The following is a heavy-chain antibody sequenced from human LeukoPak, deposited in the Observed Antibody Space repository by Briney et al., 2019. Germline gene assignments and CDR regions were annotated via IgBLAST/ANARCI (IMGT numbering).Heavy chain of an antibody. V-gene: IGHV4-59*08. Sequence: PSETLSLTCTVSGGSISSYYWSWIRQPPGKGLEWIGYIYYSGNTNYNPSLKSRVTISVDTSKNQFSLKLSCVTAADTAVYYCARRGTAGGFLYAFDIWGQGTMVTVSS. CDR3: ARRGTAGGFLYAFDI. CDR1: GGSISSYY. J-gene: IGHJ3*02. CDR2: IYYSGNT. D-gene: IGHD6-13*01.